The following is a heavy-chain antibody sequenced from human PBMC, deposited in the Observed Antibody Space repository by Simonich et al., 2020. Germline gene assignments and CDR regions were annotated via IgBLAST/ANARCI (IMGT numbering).Heavy chain of an antibody. V-gene: IGHV4-38-2*01. J-gene: IGHJ4*02. Sequence: QVQLQESGPGLVKPSETLSLTCAVSGYSISSGYDWGWIRQPPGKGLEWIVSIYHSGSTYYNPSLKSRVTISVDTSKNQFSLKLSAVTAADTAVYYCARVDNWNYFDYWGQGTLVTVSS. CDR3: ARVDNWNYFDY. CDR2: IYHSGST. CDR1: GYSISSGYD. D-gene: IGHD1-20*01.